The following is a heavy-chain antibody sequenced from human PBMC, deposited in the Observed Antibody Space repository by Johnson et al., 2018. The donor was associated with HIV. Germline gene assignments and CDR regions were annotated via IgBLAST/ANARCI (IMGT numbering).Heavy chain of an antibody. CDR2: ISGGST. J-gene: IGHJ3*02. CDR1: GFTVSSNE. D-gene: IGHD3-22*01. Sequence: VQLVESGGALVKPGGSLRLSCAASGFTVSSNEMSWVRQAPGKGLEWVSSISGGSTYYADSRKGRFTISRDNSKNTLYLQMNSLRAEDTAVYYCAGSTLDITMIVVVPDAFDIWGQGTMVTVSS. V-gene: IGHV3-38-3*01. CDR3: AGSTLDITMIVVVPDAFDI.